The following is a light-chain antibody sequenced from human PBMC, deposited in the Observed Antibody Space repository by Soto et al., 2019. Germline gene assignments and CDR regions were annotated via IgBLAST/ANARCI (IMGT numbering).Light chain of an antibody. Sequence: DIQMTQSPSTLSASVGDRVTITCRASQSISSWLAWYQQKPGKAPKLLIYDASSLESGVPSRFSGSVSGTEFTLTISSLQPDDFATYYCQQYNSYSETFGQGTKVEIK. V-gene: IGKV1-5*01. CDR2: DAS. CDR3: QQYNSYSET. CDR1: QSISSW. J-gene: IGKJ1*01.